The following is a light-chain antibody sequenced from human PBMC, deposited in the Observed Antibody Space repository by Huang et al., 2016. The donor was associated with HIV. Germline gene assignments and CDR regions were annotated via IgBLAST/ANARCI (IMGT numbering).Light chain of an antibody. V-gene: IGKV1-27*01. J-gene: IGKJ3*01. CDR3: QNYDRAPLS. CDR2: SAS. CDR1: QGLGNS. Sequence: DIRMTQSPSYLPAVVGDTVTITCRATQGLGNSVAWYRQTPGKVPELLVYSASYLQLGVPSRFRGSGSGTHFTLTINGLQPDDFATYYCQNYDRAPLSFGPGTKVDFK.